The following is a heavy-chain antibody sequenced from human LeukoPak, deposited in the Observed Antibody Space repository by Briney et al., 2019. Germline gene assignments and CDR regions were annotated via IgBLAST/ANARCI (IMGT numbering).Heavy chain of an antibody. V-gene: IGHV3-30*02. D-gene: IGHD3-16*02. CDR2: IRYDGSNK. Sequence: PGGSLRLSCAASGFTFSSYGMHWVRQAPGRGLEWVAFIRYDGSNKYYADSVKGRLTISRDNSKNTLYLQMNSLRAEDTAVYYCAKVDAPYDYVWGSYHLGDYWGQGTLVTVSS. J-gene: IGHJ4*02. CDR1: GFTFSSYG. CDR3: AKVDAPYDYVWGSYHLGDY.